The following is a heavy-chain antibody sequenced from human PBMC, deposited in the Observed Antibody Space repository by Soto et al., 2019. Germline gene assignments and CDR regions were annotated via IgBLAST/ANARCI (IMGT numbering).Heavy chain of an antibody. CDR3: ARIPNINSWPFDY. CDR1: GFTFSTYA. Sequence: SLRLSCAASGFTFSTYAMHWVRQAPGKGLEWVALIWSDGTNKYYADSVKGRFTISRDNSKKTLYLQMNSLRAEDTAVYYCARIPNINSWPFDYWGQGTLVTVS. V-gene: IGHV3-33*01. D-gene: IGHD2-15*01. J-gene: IGHJ4*02. CDR2: IWSDGTNK.